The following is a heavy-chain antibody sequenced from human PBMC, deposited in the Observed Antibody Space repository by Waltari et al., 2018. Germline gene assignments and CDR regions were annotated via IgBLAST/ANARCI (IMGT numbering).Heavy chain of an antibody. Sequence: QVQLVQSGSEVKTPGSSVKVSCTASGGTFSSYAISWVRQAPGQGLEWMGRIIPIFGTANYAQKFQGRVTITADKSTSTAYMELSSLRSEDTAVYYCARGVVVPAAQDYYGMDVWGQGTTVTVSS. CDR2: IIPIFGTA. D-gene: IGHD2-2*01. J-gene: IGHJ6*02. CDR1: GGTFSSYA. V-gene: IGHV1-69*08. CDR3: ARGVVVPAAQDYYGMDV.